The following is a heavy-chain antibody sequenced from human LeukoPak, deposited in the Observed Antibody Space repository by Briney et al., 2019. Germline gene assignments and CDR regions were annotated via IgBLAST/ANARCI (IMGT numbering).Heavy chain of an antibody. J-gene: IGHJ6*04. Sequence: ASVKVSCKASGGTFSSYAISWVRQAPGQGLEGMGGIIPIFGTANYAQKFQGRVTITADESTSTAYMELSSLRSEDTAVYYCARGGVPAALYGMDVWGKGTTVTVSS. D-gene: IGHD2-2*01. CDR3: ARGGVPAALYGMDV. CDR1: GGTFSSYA. CDR2: IIPIFGTA. V-gene: IGHV1-69*01.